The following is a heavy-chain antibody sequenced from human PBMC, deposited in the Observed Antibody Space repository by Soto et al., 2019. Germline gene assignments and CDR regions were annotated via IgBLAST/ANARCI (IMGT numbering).Heavy chain of an antibody. Sequence: GGSLRLSCAASGFTFSSYGMHWVRQAPGKGLEWVANIKQDGSEKYYVDSVKGRFTISRDNAKNSLYLQMNSLRAEDTAVYYCARVRGWIKFDYWGQGTLVTVSS. CDR1: GFTFSSYG. CDR3: ARVRGWIKFDY. CDR2: IKQDGSEK. D-gene: IGHD2-2*03. J-gene: IGHJ4*02. V-gene: IGHV3-7*01.